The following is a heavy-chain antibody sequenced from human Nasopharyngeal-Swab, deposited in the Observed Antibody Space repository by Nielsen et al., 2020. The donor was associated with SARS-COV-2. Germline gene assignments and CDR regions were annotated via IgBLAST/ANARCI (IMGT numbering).Heavy chain of an antibody. J-gene: IGHJ6*02. CDR1: GFTFDDYT. D-gene: IGHD3-10*01. V-gene: IGHV3-43*01. CDR3: AKDFSGSYYTIPDYYYYYGMDV. Sequence: GGSLKISCAASGFTFDDYTMHWVRQAPGKGLEWVSLISWDGGSTYYADSVKGRFTISRDNSKNSLYLQMNSLRTEDTALYYCAKDFSGSYYTIPDYYYYYGMDVWGQGTTVTVSS. CDR2: ISWDGGST.